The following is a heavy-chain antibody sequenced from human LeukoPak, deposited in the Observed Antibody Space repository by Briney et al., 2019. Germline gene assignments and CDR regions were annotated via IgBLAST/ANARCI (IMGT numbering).Heavy chain of an antibody. D-gene: IGHD3-22*01. CDR2: IWYDGSNK. Sequence: GRSLRLSCAASGFTFSSYGMHWVRQAPGKGLGWVAVIWYDGSNKYYADSVKGRFTISRDNSKNSLYLQMNSLRAEDTAVYYCAKDHLFLDSSGYSTPTHFDYWGQGTLVTVSS. J-gene: IGHJ4*02. CDR3: AKDHLFLDSSGYSTPTHFDY. CDR1: GFTFSSYG. V-gene: IGHV3-33*06.